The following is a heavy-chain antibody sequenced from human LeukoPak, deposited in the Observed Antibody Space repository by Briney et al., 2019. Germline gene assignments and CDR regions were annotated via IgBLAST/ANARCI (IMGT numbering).Heavy chain of an antibody. D-gene: IGHD3-22*01. V-gene: IGHV3-30-3*01. CDR1: GFTFSSYA. CDR3: ARVDSSGFDAFDV. CDR2: ISYDGSNK. J-gene: IGHJ3*01. Sequence: PGGSLRLSCAASGFTFSSYAMHWVRQAPGKGLEWVAVISYDGSNKYYADSVKGRFTISRDNSKNTLYLQMNSLRAEDTAVYYCARVDSSGFDAFDVWGQGTMVTVSS.